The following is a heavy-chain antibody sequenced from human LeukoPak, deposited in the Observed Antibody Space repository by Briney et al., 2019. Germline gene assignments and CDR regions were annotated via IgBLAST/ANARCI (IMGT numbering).Heavy chain of an antibody. CDR2: INHSGST. D-gene: IGHD2-8*01. V-gene: IGHV4-34*01. Sequence: SETLSLTCAVYGGSFSGYYWSWIRQPPGKGLEWIGEINHSGSTNYNPSLKSRVTISVDTSRNQFSLKLSSVTAADTAVYYCARAPNPDFFDDWGQGTLVTVSS. CDR1: GGSFSGYY. CDR3: ARAPNPDFFDD. J-gene: IGHJ4*02.